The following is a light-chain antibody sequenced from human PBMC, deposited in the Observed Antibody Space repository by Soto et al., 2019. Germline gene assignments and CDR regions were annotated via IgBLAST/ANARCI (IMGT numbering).Light chain of an antibody. V-gene: IGKV3-15*01. J-gene: IGKJ5*01. CDR1: QSVSSN. CDR2: GAS. Sequence: EFVLTQSPATLSLSPGERAILSCRASQSVSSNLAWYQQKPGQAPRLLIYGASTRATGIPARFSGSGSGTEFTLTISSMQSEDFAVDYCQQYNNWPSFGQGTRLEIK. CDR3: QQYNNWPS.